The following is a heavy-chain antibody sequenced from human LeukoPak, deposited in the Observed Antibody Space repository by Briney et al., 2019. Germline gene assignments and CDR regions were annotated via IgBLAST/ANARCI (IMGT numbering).Heavy chain of an antibody. CDR3: AKRPSDYGDYVSYFDY. Sequence: PGGSLRHSCAASGFSFISYGMHWVRQAPGKGLEWVGVISDDERRKDYADSVKGRFTISRDNSKDTLYLQMNSLRAEDTAVYNCAKRPSDYGDYVSYFDYWGQGTLVTVSS. J-gene: IGHJ4*02. CDR2: ISDDERRK. D-gene: IGHD4-17*01. CDR1: GFSFISYG. V-gene: IGHV3-30*18.